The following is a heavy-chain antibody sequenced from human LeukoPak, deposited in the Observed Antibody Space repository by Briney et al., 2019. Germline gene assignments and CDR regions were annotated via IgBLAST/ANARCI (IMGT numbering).Heavy chain of an antibody. J-gene: IGHJ5*02. CDR3: ARQKVIIGYPRFAP. CDR1: GFIFTNYF. Sequence: TGGSLRLSCAASGFIFTNYFMSWVRQAPGKGLEWVASIKHDGSEKYYVDSVRGRFTISRDNTMNSLYLQMNSLRAEDTAVYYCARQKVIIGYPRFAPWAREPWSPSPQ. CDR2: IKHDGSEK. D-gene: IGHD3-22*01. V-gene: IGHV3-7*01.